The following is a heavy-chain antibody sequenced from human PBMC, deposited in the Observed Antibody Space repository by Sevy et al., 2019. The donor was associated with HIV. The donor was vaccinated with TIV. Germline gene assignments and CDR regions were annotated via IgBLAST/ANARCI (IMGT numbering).Heavy chain of an antibody. CDR1: GGSISSGGYY. D-gene: IGHD3-3*01. CDR3: ASLYADFWSGYYYRYGMDV. Sequence: SQTLSLTCTVSGGSISSGGYYWSWIRQHPGKGLEWIGYIYYSGSTYYNPSLKGRVTISVDTSKNQFSLKLSSVTAADTAVYYCASLYADFWSGYYYRYGMDVWGQGTTVTVSS. V-gene: IGHV4-31*03. CDR2: IYYSGST. J-gene: IGHJ6*02.